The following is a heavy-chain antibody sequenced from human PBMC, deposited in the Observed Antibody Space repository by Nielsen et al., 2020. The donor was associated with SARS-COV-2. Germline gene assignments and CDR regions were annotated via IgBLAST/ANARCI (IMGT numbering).Heavy chain of an antibody. CDR3: ARDRVASNYYYYMDV. CDR1: GGSISNYY. Sequence: SETLSLTCTVSGGSISNYYWSWIRQPPGKGLEWIGYIYYSGSTNYNPSLKSRVTISVDTSKNQFSLKLSSVTAADTAVYYCARDRVASNYYYYMDVWGKGTTVTVSS. CDR2: IYYSGST. V-gene: IGHV4-59*01. J-gene: IGHJ6*03. D-gene: IGHD3-3*01.